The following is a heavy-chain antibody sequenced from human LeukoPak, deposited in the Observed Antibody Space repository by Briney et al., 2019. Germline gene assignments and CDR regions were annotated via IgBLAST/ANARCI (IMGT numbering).Heavy chain of an antibody. Sequence: GSLRLSCAASGFTFSSYAMSWVRQPPGKGLEWIGSIYYRGTTYYNPSLKSRVTISVDTSKNQFSLILSSVTAADTAVYYCARRQTLAAAGPGYDYWGQGTLVTVSS. V-gene: IGHV4-39*01. J-gene: IGHJ4*02. D-gene: IGHD6-13*01. CDR2: IYYRGTT. CDR3: ARRQTLAAAGPGYDY. CDR1: GFTFSSYA.